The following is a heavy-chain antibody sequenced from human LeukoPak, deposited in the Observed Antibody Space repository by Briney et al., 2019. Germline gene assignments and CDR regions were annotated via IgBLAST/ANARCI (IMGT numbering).Heavy chain of an antibody. CDR3: AKDNEQWLVLGAFDY. CDR2: ISSSSSTI. D-gene: IGHD6-19*01. Sequence: GGSLRLSCAASGFTFSSYSMNWVRQAPGKGLEWVSYISSSSSTIYYADSVKGRFTVSRDNSKNTLYLQMNSLRAEDTAVYYCAKDNEQWLVLGAFDYWGQGTLVIVSS. CDR1: GFTFSSYS. V-gene: IGHV3-48*01. J-gene: IGHJ4*02.